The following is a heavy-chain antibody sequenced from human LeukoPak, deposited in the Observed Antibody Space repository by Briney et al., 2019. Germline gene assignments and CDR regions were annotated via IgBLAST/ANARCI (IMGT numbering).Heavy chain of an antibody. CDR1: GGSISSGGYY. CDR2: IYYSGST. V-gene: IGHV4-31*03. Sequence: SETLSLTCTVSGGSISSGGYYWSWIRQHPGKGLAWIGYIYYSGSTYYNPSLKSRVTISVDTSKNQFSLKLSSVTAADTAVYYCARDMGGDYDIQDAFDIWGQGTMVTVSS. J-gene: IGHJ3*02. D-gene: IGHD4-17*01. CDR3: ARDMGGDYDIQDAFDI.